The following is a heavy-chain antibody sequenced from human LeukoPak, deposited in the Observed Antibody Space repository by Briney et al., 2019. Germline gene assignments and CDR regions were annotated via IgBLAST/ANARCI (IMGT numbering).Heavy chain of an antibody. CDR1: GGSFSGYY. CDR2: INHSGST. CDR3: ARGSGPVWLGQQDDAFDI. Sequence: TSETLSLTCAVYGGSFSGYYWSWIRQPPGKGLEWIGEINHSGSTNYNPSLKSRVTISVDTSKNQFSLKLSSVTAADTAVYYCARGSGPVWLGQQDDAFDIWGQGTMVTVSS. V-gene: IGHV4-34*01. J-gene: IGHJ3*02. D-gene: IGHD5-12*01.